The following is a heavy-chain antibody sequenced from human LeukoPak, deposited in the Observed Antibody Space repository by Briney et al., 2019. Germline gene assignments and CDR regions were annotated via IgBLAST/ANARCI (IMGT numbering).Heavy chain of an antibody. D-gene: IGHD2-2*01. CDR1: GGTFSSYA. CDR2: IIPIFGTA. Sequence: SVKVSCKASGGTFSSYAISWVRQAPGQGLEWMGGIIPIFGTANYAQKFQGRVTITADESTSTAYMELSSLRSEDTAVYYCASSRYCSSTSCYPDHYYYYYYMDVWGKGTTVTVSS. CDR3: ASSRYCSSTSCYPDHYYYYYYMDV. V-gene: IGHV1-69*13. J-gene: IGHJ6*03.